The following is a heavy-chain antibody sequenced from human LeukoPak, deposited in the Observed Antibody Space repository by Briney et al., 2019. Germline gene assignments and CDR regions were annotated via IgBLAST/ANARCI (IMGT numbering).Heavy chain of an antibody. CDR3: AANSRNSLEYYFHY. Sequence: SETLSLTCTVSGGSINNHHWSWIRQPPGEGLEWIGYVYYTGNTYYNPSLRSGVTISVDMSTSQFSLRLTSVTAAYTAVYFCAANSRNSLEYYFHYCGPGTLVTVSA. D-gene: IGHD4-23*01. CDR2: VYYTGNT. J-gene: IGHJ4*02. V-gene: IGHV4-59*03. CDR1: GGSINNHH.